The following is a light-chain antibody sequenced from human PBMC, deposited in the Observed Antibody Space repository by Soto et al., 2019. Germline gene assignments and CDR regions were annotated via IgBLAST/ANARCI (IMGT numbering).Light chain of an antibody. J-gene: IGKJ1*01. CDR1: QTISTY. CDR2: GAS. Sequence: DIQMTQSPSPLSASVGDRVTITCRASQTISTYLNWYQQKPGKAPKLLIYGASSLQSGVPSRFSGSGSGTDFTLTISSLQPEDFGTYYCQQSFSTPRTVGQGTKVDIK. V-gene: IGKV1-39*01. CDR3: QQSFSTPRT.